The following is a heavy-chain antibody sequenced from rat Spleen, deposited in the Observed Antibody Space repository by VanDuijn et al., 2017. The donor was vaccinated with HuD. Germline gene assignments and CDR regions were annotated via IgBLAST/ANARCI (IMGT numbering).Heavy chain of an antibody. J-gene: IGHJ2*01. V-gene: IGHV5-29*01. CDR2: ISFDGGRN. D-gene: IGHD1-9*01. CDR1: GFTFSDYY. CDR3: ARRHYGYTDYFDY. Sequence: EVQLVESDGGLVQPGRSLKLSCAASGFTFSDYYMAWVRQAPTKGLEWVATISFDGGRNFYRDSVKGRFTISRDNAKSTLCLQMDSLRSEDTATDYCARRHYGYTDYFDYWGQGVMVTVSS.